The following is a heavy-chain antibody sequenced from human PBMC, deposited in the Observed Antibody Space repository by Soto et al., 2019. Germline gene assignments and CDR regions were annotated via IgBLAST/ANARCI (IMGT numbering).Heavy chain of an antibody. V-gene: IGHV4-39*01. CDR1: GGSIKVGGYY. J-gene: IGHJ4*02. D-gene: IGHD5-12*01. CDR3: AKLAYSDSLT. CDR2: IYYSGTT. Sequence: SLTCTGSGGSIKVGGYYLGWIRQPPGKGLEWLATIYYSGTTYYNPSLKSRLTISLDTSRNLFSLDLTSVTAADTAFYYCAKLAYSDSLTWGPATFLTV.